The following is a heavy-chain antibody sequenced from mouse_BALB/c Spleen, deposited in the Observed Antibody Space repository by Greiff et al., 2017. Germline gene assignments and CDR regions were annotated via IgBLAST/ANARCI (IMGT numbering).Heavy chain of an antibody. CDR2: ISYSGST. Sequence: EVKLLESGPGLVKPSQSLSLTCTVTGYSITSDYAWNWIRQFPGNKLEWMGYISYSGSTSYNPSLKSRISITRDTSKNQFFLQLNSVTTEDTATYYCARGGTTVVDYFDYWGQGTTLTVSS. V-gene: IGHV3-2*02. CDR3: ARGGTTVVDYFDY. D-gene: IGHD1-1*01. CDR1: GYSITSDYA. J-gene: IGHJ2*01.